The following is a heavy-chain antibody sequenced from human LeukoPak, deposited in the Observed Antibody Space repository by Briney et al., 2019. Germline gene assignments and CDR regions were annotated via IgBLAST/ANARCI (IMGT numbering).Heavy chain of an antibody. Sequence: GASVKVSCKASGGTFSSYDISCVRQAPGQGLEWMGGIIPIFGTANYAQKFQGRVTITADESTSTAYMELSSLRSEDTAVYYCARSLVGATPGAAGFDYWGQGTLVTVSS. CDR3: ARSLVGATPGAAGFDY. D-gene: IGHD1-26*01. CDR2: IIPIFGTA. J-gene: IGHJ4*02. CDR1: GGTFSSYD. V-gene: IGHV1-69*13.